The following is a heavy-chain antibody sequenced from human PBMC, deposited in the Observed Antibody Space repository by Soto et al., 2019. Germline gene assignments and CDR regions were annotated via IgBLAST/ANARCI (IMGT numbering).Heavy chain of an antibody. D-gene: IGHD6-19*01. Sequence: ASVKVSCKASGYTFTSYGVSWVRQAPGQGLEWMGWISAYNGNTNYAQKFQGRVTMTTDTSTSTAYMELRSLRSDDTAVYYCARVVGQWLVLDAFDIWGQGTMVTVSS. CDR1: GYTFTSYG. CDR2: ISAYNGNT. J-gene: IGHJ3*02. CDR3: ARVVGQWLVLDAFDI. V-gene: IGHV1-18*01.